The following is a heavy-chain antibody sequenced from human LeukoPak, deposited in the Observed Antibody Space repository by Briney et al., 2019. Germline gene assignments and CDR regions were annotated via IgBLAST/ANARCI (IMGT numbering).Heavy chain of an antibody. CDR3: AREVHYRNDYFDY. D-gene: IGHD4-11*01. J-gene: IGHJ4*02. CDR2: ISSSSSYI. CDR1: RFNFSSYS. Sequence: GGSLRLSCAASRFNFSSYSMNWVRQAPGKGLEGVSSISSSSSYIYYADSVKGRFTISRDNAKNSLYLRMNSLRAEDTAVYYCAREVHYRNDYFDYWGQGTLVTVSS. V-gene: IGHV3-21*01.